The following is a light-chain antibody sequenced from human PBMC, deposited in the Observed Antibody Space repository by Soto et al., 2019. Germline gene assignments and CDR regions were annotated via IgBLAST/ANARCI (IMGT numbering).Light chain of an antibody. J-gene: IGLJ1*01. Sequence: QSVLTQPPSASGSPGQSVTISCTGTSSDVGGYNSVSWYQQHPGKAPKLMIYEVSKRPSGVPDRFSGSKSGNTASLTVSGLQAEDEADYYCSSYAGSNNFVFGTGTSSPS. CDR1: SSDVGGYNS. V-gene: IGLV2-8*01. CDR2: EVS. CDR3: SSYAGSNNFV.